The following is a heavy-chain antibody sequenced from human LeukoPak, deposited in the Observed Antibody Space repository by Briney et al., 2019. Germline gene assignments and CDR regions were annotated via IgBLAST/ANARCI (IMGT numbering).Heavy chain of an antibody. J-gene: IGHJ4*02. V-gene: IGHV3-30*04. CDR3: ARDGYRSGWYAFDH. CDR1: GFTFSSYA. D-gene: IGHD6-19*01. CDR2: ISYDGSNK. Sequence: HPGGSLRLSCAASGFTFSSYAMHWVRQAPGKGLEWVAVISYDGSNKYYADSVKGRFTISRDNSKNSLYLQMNSLRPEDTAVYYCARDGYRSGWYAFDHWGQGTLVTVSS.